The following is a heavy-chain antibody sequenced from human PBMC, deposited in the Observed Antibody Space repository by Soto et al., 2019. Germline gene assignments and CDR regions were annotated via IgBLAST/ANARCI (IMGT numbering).Heavy chain of an antibody. Sequence: SESLSLTCTVSGGSVSSGDYYWSWIRQPPGKGLEWIGYIYNSGSTKYKPSLKSRVTISVDTSKNQFSLKLRSVTAADTAVYYCASGRRMYYYDSSDYYPFDYWGQGTLVTVSS. V-gene: IGHV4-61*08. CDR2: IYNSGST. J-gene: IGHJ4*02. D-gene: IGHD3-22*01. CDR1: GGSVSSGDYY. CDR3: ASGRRMYYYDSSDYYPFDY.